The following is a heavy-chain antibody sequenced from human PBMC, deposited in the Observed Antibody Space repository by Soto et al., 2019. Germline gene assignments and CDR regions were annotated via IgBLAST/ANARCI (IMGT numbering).Heavy chain of an antibody. Sequence: QVQLVQSGAEVKKPGSSVKVSCKTSGGTFGSYAISWVRQAPGQGLEWMGGIIPIFSTPNYAQKFQGRVTMTADETMSKACXELSSLRSEDTAVYYCARPIQYYFDTSAQSAWFDPWGQGTLVTVSS. J-gene: IGHJ5*02. CDR2: IIPIFSTP. CDR3: ARPIQYYFDTSAQSAWFDP. V-gene: IGHV1-69*12. CDR1: GGTFGSYA. D-gene: IGHD3-22*01.